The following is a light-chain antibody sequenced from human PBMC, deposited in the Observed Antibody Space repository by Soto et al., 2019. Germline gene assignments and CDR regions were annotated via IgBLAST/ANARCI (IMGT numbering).Light chain of an antibody. Sequence: DIQMTQSPSTPSASVGDRVTITCRASHSISSWLAWYPQKPGKAPKLLIYKASSLESGVPSRFSGSGSGTEFTLTISSLQPEDFAAYYCEQYNSFTTFGQGTKVDIK. J-gene: IGKJ1*01. CDR3: EQYNSFTT. CDR2: KAS. CDR1: HSISSW. V-gene: IGKV1-5*03.